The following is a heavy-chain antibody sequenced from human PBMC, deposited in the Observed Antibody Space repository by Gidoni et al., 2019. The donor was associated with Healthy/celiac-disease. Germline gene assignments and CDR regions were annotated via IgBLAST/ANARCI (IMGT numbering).Heavy chain of an antibody. D-gene: IGHD2-2*01. CDR3: ARLLAMAGGKNGYCSSTSCYFDAFDI. V-gene: IGHV4-59*01. J-gene: IGHJ3*02. Sequence: QVQLQESGPGLVKPSETLSLTCTVSGGSISSYYWSWIRQPPGKGLEWIGYIYYSGSTNYNPSLKSRVTISVDTSKNQFSLKLSSVTAADTAVYYCARLLAMAGGKNGYCSSTSCYFDAFDIWGQGTMVTVSS. CDR1: GGSISSYY. CDR2: IYYSGST.